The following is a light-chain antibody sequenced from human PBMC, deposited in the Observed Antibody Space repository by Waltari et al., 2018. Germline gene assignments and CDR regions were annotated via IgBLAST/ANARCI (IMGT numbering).Light chain of an antibody. CDR1: GSDLGSYKY. CDR3: SSYASGGSWV. CDR2: DVI. Sequence: QSALTQPASVSGSPGQSIAISCSGTGSDLGSYKYVSWYQQHPGKAPKLIIYDVIKRPSGVSNRFSAIKSGTTAYLTISGLQAEDEADYFCSSYASGGSWVFGGGTKVTVL. V-gene: IGLV2-14*03. J-gene: IGLJ3*02.